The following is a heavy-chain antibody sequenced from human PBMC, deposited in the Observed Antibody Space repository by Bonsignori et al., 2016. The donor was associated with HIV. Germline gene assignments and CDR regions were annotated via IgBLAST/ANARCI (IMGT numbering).Heavy chain of an antibody. CDR3: ARGRPWPTSWVDY. J-gene: IGHJ4*02. CDR2: IYHSGST. V-gene: IGHV4-30-2*01. Sequence: WIRQPPGKGLEWIGYIYHSGSTYYNPSLKSRVTISVDRSKNQFSLKLSSVTAADTAVYYCARGRPWPTSWVDYWGQGTLVTVSS. D-gene: IGHD2-2*01.